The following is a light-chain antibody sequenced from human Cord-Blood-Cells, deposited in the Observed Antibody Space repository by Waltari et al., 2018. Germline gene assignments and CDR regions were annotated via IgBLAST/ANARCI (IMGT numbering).Light chain of an antibody. V-gene: IGLV2-8*01. Sequence: QSALTHPPSASGPPGQSATISCTATSSDVGGYNHLTWYQQHPGQAPKLMIYEVSKRPSGVPDRFSGSKSGNTASLTVSGLQAEDEADYYCSSYAGSNNLVFGGGTKLTVL. CDR3: SSYAGSNNLV. J-gene: IGLJ3*02. CDR2: EVS. CDR1: SSDVGGYNH.